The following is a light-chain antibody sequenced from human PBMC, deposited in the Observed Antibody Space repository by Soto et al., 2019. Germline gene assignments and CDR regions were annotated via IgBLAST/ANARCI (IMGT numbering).Light chain of an antibody. CDR2: GNS. J-gene: IGLJ1*01. V-gene: IGLV1-40*01. Sequence: QSVLTQPPSVSGAPGQRVTISCTGSSSNIGAGYDVHWYQQLPGTAPKLLIYGNSNRPSGVPDRFSGSKSGTSASLAITGLQAEDEADYHSQSYDSRLLYVFGTGTKV. CDR3: QSYDSRLLYV. CDR1: SSNIGAGYD.